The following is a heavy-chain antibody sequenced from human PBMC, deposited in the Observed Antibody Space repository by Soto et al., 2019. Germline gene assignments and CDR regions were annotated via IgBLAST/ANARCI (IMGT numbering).Heavy chain of an antibody. D-gene: IGHD1-26*01. CDR1: RFTFSRYA. CDR3: AKGMSGSYSYNWFDP. V-gene: IGHV3-23*01. Sequence: GGSLRLSCAASRFTFSRYAMSWVRQAPGKGLEWVSAIGGSGDSTFYADSVKGRFTISRDNSKNTLYLQMNTLRAEDTAVYYCAKGMSGSYSYNWFDPWGQGTLVTVS. J-gene: IGHJ5*02. CDR2: IGGSGDST.